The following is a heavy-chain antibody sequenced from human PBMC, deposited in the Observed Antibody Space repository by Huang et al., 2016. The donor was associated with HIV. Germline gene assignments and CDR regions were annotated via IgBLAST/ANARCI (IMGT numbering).Heavy chain of an antibody. D-gene: IGHD3-10*01. J-gene: IGHJ4*02. CDR1: GGAFRDSS. CDR3: ARGFNYYASDNLGVYYFDS. CDR2: INHNGKT. Sequence: QVQLKQWGAGLLKPSETLSLTCAVYGGAFRDSSWTWIRQFPEKGLEWIGDINHNGKTIYNPSLSARVTISTDTSKNHFSLHLTSVTAADTALYYCARGFNYYASDNLGVYYFDSWGLGTLVTVSP. V-gene: IGHV4-34*02.